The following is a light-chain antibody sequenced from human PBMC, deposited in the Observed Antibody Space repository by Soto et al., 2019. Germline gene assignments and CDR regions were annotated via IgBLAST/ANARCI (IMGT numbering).Light chain of an antibody. J-gene: IGKJ1*01. CDR3: QQYGRSPWT. Sequence: ETVLTQSPATLSLSPGERATLSCRASQSVSSNYLAWYQQKPCQAPRPLIYGASTRATGIPARFSGSGSGTDFTLTISRLEPEDFAVYYCQQYGRSPWTFGQGTKVDIK. CDR2: GAS. CDR1: QSVSSNY. V-gene: IGKV3-20*01.